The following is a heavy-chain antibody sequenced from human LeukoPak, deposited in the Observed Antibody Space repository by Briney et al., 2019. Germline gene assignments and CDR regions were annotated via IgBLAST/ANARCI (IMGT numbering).Heavy chain of an antibody. CDR3: ARVQSGVISSSYDY. CDR1: GGSISSYY. Sequence: PSETLSLTCTVSGGSISSYYWSWIRQPAGKGLEWIGRIYTSGSTNYNPSLKSRVTMSVDTSKNQFSLKLSSVTAADTAVYYCARVQSGVISSSYDYWGRGTLVTVSS. V-gene: IGHV4-4*07. CDR2: IYTSGST. D-gene: IGHD6-6*01. J-gene: IGHJ4*02.